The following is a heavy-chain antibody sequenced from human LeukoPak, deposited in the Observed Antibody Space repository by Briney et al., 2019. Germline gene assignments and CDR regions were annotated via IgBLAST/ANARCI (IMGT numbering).Heavy chain of an antibody. J-gene: IGHJ5*02. D-gene: IGHD3-3*01. CDR1: GYTFTGYY. CDR2: INPKSGGT. V-gene: IGHV1-2*02. Sequence: ASVKVSCKASGYTFTGYYVHWVRQAPGQGLEWMGWINPKSGGTNYAQKFQGRVTMTRDTSISTAYMELSRLRSDDTAVYYCARSGWAYYDFWSGYYNNWFDPWGQGTLVTVSS. CDR3: ARSGWAYYDFWSGYYNNWFDP.